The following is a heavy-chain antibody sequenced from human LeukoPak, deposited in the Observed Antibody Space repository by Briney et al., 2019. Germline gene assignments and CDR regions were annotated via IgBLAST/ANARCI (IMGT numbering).Heavy chain of an antibody. Sequence: GGSLRLSCAVSGITLSNYGMSWVRQAPGKGLEWVAGISDSGGRTNYADSVKGRFTISRDNPKNTIYLQMNSPRAEDTAVYFCAKRGVVIRVILVGFHKEAYYFDSWGQGALVTVSS. D-gene: IGHD3-22*01. CDR1: GITLSNYG. V-gene: IGHV3-23*01. CDR2: ISDSGGRT. J-gene: IGHJ4*02. CDR3: AKRGVVIRVILVGFHKEAYYFDS.